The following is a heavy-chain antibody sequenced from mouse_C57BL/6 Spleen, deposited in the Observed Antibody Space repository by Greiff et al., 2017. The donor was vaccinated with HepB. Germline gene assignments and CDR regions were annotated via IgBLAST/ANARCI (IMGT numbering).Heavy chain of an antibody. CDR2: FYPGSGSI. CDR1: GYTFTEYT. V-gene: IGHV1-62-2*01. J-gene: IGHJ3*01. D-gene: IGHD1-1*01. Sequence: VQRVESGAELVKPGASVKLSCKASGYTFTEYTIHWVKQRSGQGLEWIGWFYPGSGSIKYNEKFKDKATLTADKSSSTVYMELSRLTSEDSAVYFWARHEDDYGSSYPFAYWGQGTLVTVSA. CDR3: ARHEDDYGSSYPFAY.